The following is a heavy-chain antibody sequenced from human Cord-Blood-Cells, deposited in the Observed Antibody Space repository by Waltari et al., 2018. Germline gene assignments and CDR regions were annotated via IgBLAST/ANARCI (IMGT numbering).Heavy chain of an antibody. J-gene: IGHJ4*02. V-gene: IGHV3-15*01. CDR2: IKSKRDGRTT. CDR1: GFTFSNAW. D-gene: IGHD4-4*01. Sequence: EVQLVEFGGGLVKPGGSLRLSCAASGFTFSNAWMSWVRQAPGKEPEWVGSIKSKRDGRTTDHAAPVKSRSTSTRDDSKNTLDLQMNNLKTEDTAVYYCTTLESRYSNYVSWGQRTLVTVSS. CDR3: TTLESRYSNYVS.